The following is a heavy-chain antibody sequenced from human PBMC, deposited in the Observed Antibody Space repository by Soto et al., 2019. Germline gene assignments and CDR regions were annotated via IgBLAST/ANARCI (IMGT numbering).Heavy chain of an antibody. CDR2: INPDNGNA. J-gene: IGHJ4*02. CDR1: GYTFTTYA. D-gene: IGHD1-26*01. CDR3: ARVDGTY. V-gene: IGHV1-3*05. Sequence: QVQLVQSGAEEKKPGASVKVSCKASGYTFTTYAIHWVRQAPGQGLEWMGWINPDNGNAKYSQKFQGRLTITRDTSATTAYMELSSLRYEETDVYYCARVDGTYWGQGALVTVSS.